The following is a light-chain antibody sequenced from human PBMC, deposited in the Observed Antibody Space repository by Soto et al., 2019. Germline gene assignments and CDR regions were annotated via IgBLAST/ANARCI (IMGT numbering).Light chain of an antibody. CDR3: QQSYSTPT. Sequence: DIQMTQSPSSLSASVGDRVTITCRASQSISSYLNWYQQKPGKAPKLLIYAASSLQSGVPSRFSGSGSGTDSTLTTSSLQPEDFATYYCQQSYSTPTFGGGTKV. J-gene: IGKJ4*01. CDR1: QSISSY. CDR2: AAS. V-gene: IGKV1-39*01.